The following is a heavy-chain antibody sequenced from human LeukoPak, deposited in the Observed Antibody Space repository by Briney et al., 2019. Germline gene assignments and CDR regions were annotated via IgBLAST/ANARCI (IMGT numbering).Heavy chain of an antibody. CDR1: GFTSNTYS. J-gene: IGHJ6*03. CDR2: ISSSSSYI. D-gene: IGHD3-22*01. Sequence: GGSLRLSCAASGFTSNTYSMSWVRQAPGKGLEWVSSISSSSSYIYYADSVKGRFTISRDNAKNSLYLQMNSLRAEDTAVYCCARVLGYYDSSGYYYVHYYYYMDVWGKGTTVTVSS. V-gene: IGHV3-21*01. CDR3: ARVLGYYDSSGYYYVHYYYYMDV.